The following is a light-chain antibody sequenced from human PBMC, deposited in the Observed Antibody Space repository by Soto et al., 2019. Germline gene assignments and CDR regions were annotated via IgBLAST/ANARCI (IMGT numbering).Light chain of an antibody. J-gene: IGLJ1*01. CDR2: DVS. CDR3: RSYAGSYTWV. V-gene: IGLV2-11*01. Sequence: QSALTQPRSVSGSPGQSVTISCTGTSSDVGGYNYVSWYQQHPGKAPKLMIYDVSKRPSGVPDRFSGSKSGNTASLTIPGLQPVDEADYYCRSYAGSYTWVFGTGTKVTVL. CDR1: SSDVGGYNY.